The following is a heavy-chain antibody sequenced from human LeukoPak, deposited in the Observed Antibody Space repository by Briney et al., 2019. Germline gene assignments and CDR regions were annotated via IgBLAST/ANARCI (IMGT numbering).Heavy chain of an antibody. CDR1: GGSIGTTYW. J-gene: IGHJ4*02. D-gene: IGHD3-22*01. CDR2: VYHNGST. Sequence: PSETLSLTCAVSGGSIGTTYWWSWVRQPPSKGLDWIGEVYHNGSTNYNTSLKSRVTILVDKSQNHFSLKLTSVTAADTAVYYCARGRPPIYFDSSGYLDYWGQGTLVSVSS. CDR3: ARGRPPIYFDSSGYLDY. V-gene: IGHV4-4*02.